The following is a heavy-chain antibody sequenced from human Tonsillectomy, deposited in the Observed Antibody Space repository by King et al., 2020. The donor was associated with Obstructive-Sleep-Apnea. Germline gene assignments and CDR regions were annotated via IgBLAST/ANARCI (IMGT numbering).Heavy chain of an antibody. CDR2: IYYSGST. V-gene: IGHV4-31*03. CDR1: GGSITSGSHY. Sequence: PLQESGPGLVKPSQTLSLTCNVSGGSITSGSHYWSWIRHHPGKGLEWVGYIYYSGSTYYNPSLKSRVTISVDTSKNQFSLKLTSVTAADTAVYYCARDSCGGDCYPFGDAFDIWGQGTMVTVSS. J-gene: IGHJ3*02. CDR3: ARDSCGGDCYPFGDAFDI. D-gene: IGHD2-21*02.